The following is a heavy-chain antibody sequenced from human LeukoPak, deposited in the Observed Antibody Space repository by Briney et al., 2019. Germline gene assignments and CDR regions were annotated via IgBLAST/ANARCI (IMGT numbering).Heavy chain of an antibody. Sequence: SQTLSLTCAISGDSVSTNSATWTWLRQSPSRGLEWLGRTYYRSKWYNDYAVSMKSRITINPDTSKNQFSLQLNSVTPEDTAVYYCARLVGASWFDSWGQGTLVTVST. D-gene: IGHD1-26*01. J-gene: IGHJ5*01. CDR3: ARLVGASWFDS. CDR2: TYYRSKWYN. V-gene: IGHV6-1*01. CDR1: GDSVSTNSAT.